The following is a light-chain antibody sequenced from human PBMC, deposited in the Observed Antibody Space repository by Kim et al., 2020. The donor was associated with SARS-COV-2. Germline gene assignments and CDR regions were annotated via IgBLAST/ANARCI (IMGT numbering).Light chain of an antibody. Sequence: QSVLTQPPSVSGAPGQRVTISCTGSSSNIGAGYDVHWYQQVPGTAPQLLIYANTKRPSGVPDRFSGSKSDTSASLAISGLQAADEADYYCQCYDTSLNDLLFGGGTQLTVL. CDR1: SSNIGAGYD. CDR3: QCYDTSLNDLL. CDR2: ANT. V-gene: IGLV1-40*01. J-gene: IGLJ2*01.